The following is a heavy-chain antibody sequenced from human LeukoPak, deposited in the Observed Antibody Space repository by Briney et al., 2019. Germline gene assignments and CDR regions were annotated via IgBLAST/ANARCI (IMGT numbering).Heavy chain of an antibody. V-gene: IGHV1-18*01. CDR1: GYTFTTSG. CDR3: ARSSLRGWYYFDY. D-gene: IGHD6-19*01. Sequence: ASAKVSCQSSGYTFTTSGISWVRQAPGQGLEWMGCINSNNGKTNYAQKLQGRVTMTTDTSTSTAYMELRSLRSDDTAVYYCARSSLRGWYYFDYWGQGTLVTVSS. CDR2: INSNNGKT. J-gene: IGHJ4*02.